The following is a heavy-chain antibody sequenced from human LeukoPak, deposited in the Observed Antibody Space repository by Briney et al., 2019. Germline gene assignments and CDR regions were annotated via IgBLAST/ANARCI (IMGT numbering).Heavy chain of an antibody. J-gene: IGHJ3*02. CDR1: GFTFSSYW. D-gene: IGHD1-26*01. CDR3: ARGGTDDDFDI. V-gene: IGHV3-74*01. CDR2: INGDGSST. Sequence: GGSLRLSCAASGFTFSSYWMHWVRQAPGKGLVWVSRINGDGSSTTYADSVKGRFTISRDNAKNTLYMQMNSLRAEDTAVCYCARGGTDDDFDIWGQGTMVTVSS.